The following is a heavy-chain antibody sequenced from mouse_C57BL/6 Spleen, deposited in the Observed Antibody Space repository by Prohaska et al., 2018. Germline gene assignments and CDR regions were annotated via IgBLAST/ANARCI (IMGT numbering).Heavy chain of an antibody. CDR2: INPNNGGT. Sequence: SVKIPCKASGYTFTDYNMDWVKQSHGKSLEWIGDINPNNGGTIYNQKFKGKATLTVDKSSSTAYMELRSLTSEDTAVYYCARRDYDYDDQAWFAYWGQGTLVTVSA. CDR1: GYTFTDYN. J-gene: IGHJ3*01. V-gene: IGHV1-18*01. CDR3: ARRDYDYDDQAWFAY. D-gene: IGHD2-4*01.